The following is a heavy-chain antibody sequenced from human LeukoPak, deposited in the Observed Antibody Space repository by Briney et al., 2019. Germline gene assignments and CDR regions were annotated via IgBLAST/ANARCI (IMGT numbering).Heavy chain of an antibody. CDR1: GLSFNTYG. V-gene: IGHV3-30*02. CDR2: IRPDGRMK. CDR3: VKDDPVLHY. Sequence: GGSLTLSCTTSGLSFNTYGMHWVRQAPGRGLEWLTLIRPDGRMKFYSDSVKGRFTVSGDNSLSMLYLEMTSLRSEDTAVYYCVKDDPVLHYWGQGTLVSVSS. J-gene: IGHJ4*02.